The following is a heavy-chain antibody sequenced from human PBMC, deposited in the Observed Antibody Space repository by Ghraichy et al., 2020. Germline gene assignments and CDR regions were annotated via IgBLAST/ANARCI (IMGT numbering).Heavy chain of an antibody. CDR3: AKDGYCSSTSCYLSYYYGMDV. CDR1: GFTFDDYA. Sequence: GGSLRLSCAASGFTFDDYAMHWVRQAPGKGLEWVSGISWNSGSIGYADSVKGRFTISRDNAKNSLYLQMNSLRAEDTALYYCAKDGYCSSTSCYLSYYYGMDVWGQGTTVTVSS. D-gene: IGHD2-2*01. V-gene: IGHV3-9*01. J-gene: IGHJ6*02. CDR2: ISWNSGSI.